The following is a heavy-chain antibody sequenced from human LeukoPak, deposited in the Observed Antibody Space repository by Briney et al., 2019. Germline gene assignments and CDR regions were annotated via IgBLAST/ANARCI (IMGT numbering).Heavy chain of an antibody. CDR3: ATDGAGFDT. V-gene: IGHV3-11*01. CDR1: GFTFNDYY. J-gene: IGHJ5*02. Sequence: GGSLRHSCAASGFTFNDYYMSWIRQAPGKGLEWPSYINIGGTNTHYADSVKGRFTISRDNAKKSLYLEMNNLRAEDTAVYYCATDGAGFDTWGQGVLVTVSS. CDR2: INIGGTNT.